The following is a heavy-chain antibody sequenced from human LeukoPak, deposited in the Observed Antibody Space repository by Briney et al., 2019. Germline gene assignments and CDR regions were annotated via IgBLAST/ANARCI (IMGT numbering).Heavy chain of an antibody. J-gene: IGHJ4*02. CDR3: AKDRRKMAAVDFDY. CDR1: GFTFSSYG. V-gene: IGHV3-33*06. D-gene: IGHD5-24*01. CDR2: IWYDGNNK. Sequence: GGSLRLSCAASGFTFSSYGMHWVRQAPGKGLEWVSVIWYDGNNKYYADSVKGRFTISRDNSKNTLYLKMSSLRAEDTAVYYCAKDRRKMAAVDFDYWGQGTLVTVSS.